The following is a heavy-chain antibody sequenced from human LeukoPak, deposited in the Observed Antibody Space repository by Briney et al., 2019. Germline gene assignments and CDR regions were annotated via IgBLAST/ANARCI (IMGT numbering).Heavy chain of an antibody. CDR1: GGSISSSSYY. Sequence: PSETLSLTCTVSGGSISSSSYYWGSIRQPPGKGLEWIGSIYYSGSTYYNPSLKSRVTISVDTSKNQFSLKLSSVTAADTAVYYRARHAQESGYFDYWGQGTLVTVSS. V-gene: IGHV4-39*01. CDR2: IYYSGST. D-gene: IGHD3-10*01. CDR3: ARHAQESGYFDY. J-gene: IGHJ4*02.